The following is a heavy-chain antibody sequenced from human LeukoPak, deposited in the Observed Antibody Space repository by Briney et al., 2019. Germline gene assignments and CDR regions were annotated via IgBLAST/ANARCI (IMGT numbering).Heavy chain of an antibody. CDR2: ISSSSSTI. Sequence: DPGRSLRLSCAASRFTFSSYSMNWVRQAPGKGLEWVSYISSSSSTIYYADSVKGRFTISRDNAKNSLYLQMNSLRAEDTAVYYCARNRHSSWSPLYYFDYWGRGTLVTVSS. D-gene: IGHD6-13*01. V-gene: IGHV3-48*01. J-gene: IGHJ4*02. CDR1: RFTFSSYS. CDR3: ARNRHSSWSPLYYFDY.